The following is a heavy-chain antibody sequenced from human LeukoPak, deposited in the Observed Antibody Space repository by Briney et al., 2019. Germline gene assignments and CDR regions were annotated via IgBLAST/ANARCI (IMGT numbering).Heavy chain of an antibody. CDR1: GYTFTGYY. V-gene: IGHV1-2*02. CDR2: INPNSGGT. D-gene: IGHD2-2*01. CDR3: ARRGIVPAATAGDAFDI. Sequence: GAPVKVSCKASGYTFTGYYMHWVRQAPGQGLEWMGWINPNSGGTNYAQKFQGRVTMTRDTSISTAYMELSRLRSDDTAVYYCARRGIVPAATAGDAFDIWGQGTMVTVSS. J-gene: IGHJ3*02.